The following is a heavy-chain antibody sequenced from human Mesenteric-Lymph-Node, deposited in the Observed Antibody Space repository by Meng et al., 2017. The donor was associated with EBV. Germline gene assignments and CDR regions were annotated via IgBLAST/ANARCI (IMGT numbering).Heavy chain of an antibody. J-gene: IGHJ1*01. V-gene: IGHV4-30-4*01. CDR1: GVSISSGDYY. D-gene: IGHD1-26*01. CDR3: ARGSFSSKYFEN. CDR2: IYYSGSP. Sequence: QVQLQESGPGLVKPSQTLSLTCTVSGVSISSGDYYWSWVRQPPGKGLEWIGYIYYSGSPYSDPSLKSRLTISVDTSKNQFSLKLTSVTAADTAVYYCARGSFSSKYFENWGQGTLVTVSS.